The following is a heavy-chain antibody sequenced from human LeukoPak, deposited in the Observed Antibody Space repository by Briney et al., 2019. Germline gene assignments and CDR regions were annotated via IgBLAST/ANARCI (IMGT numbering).Heavy chain of an antibody. CDR1: GGSISSNNHC. CDR3: ARVTGSYYDDFDY. CDR2: VHYRGST. J-gene: IGHJ4*02. D-gene: IGHD1-26*01. V-gene: IGHV4-39*01. Sequence: SETLSLTCSVSGGSISSNNHCWGWIRQPPGKGLKWIGNVHYRGSTYYNPSLKSRVTISVDTSKSQFSLKLSSVTAADTAVYYCARVTGSYYDDFDYWGQGTLVTVSS.